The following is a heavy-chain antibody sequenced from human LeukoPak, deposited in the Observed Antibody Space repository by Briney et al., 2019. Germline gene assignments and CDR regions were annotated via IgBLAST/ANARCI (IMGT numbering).Heavy chain of an antibody. Sequence: GGSLRLSCAASGFTFSSYAMTWVRQTPGKGLEWVSAISASGGSKYYADSVKGRFTISRDNSKNTLYLEMNSLRAEDTAVFYCAKDRGYSGYEVSDYWGQGTLVTVSS. V-gene: IGHV3-23*01. D-gene: IGHD5-12*01. CDR3: AKDRGYSGYEVSDY. J-gene: IGHJ4*02. CDR1: GFTFSSYA. CDR2: ISASGGSK.